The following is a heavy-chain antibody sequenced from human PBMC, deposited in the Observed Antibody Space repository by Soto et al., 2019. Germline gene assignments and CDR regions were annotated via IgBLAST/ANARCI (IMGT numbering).Heavy chain of an antibody. D-gene: IGHD3-3*01. V-gene: IGHV3-7*01. Sequence: GGSLRLSCAASGFSFSRLWMNWVRQAPGKGLEWVANIKEDGSERNYLDSVKGRFTISRDNAKNSLYLQMNSLRAEDTAVYYCTRGHYADPSGGPGTLVTVSS. CDR2: IKEDGSER. J-gene: IGHJ4*02. CDR1: GFSFSRLW. CDR3: TRGHYADPS.